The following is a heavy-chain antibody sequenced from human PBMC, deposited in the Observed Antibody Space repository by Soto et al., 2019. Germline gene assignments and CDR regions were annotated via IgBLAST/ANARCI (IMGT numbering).Heavy chain of an antibody. J-gene: IGHJ2*01. CDR1: GGTFSSYA. CDR2: IIPIFGTA. CDR3: ARAGFSGYSYCPNPHRYWYFDL. V-gene: IGHV1-69*12. Sequence: QVQLVQSGAEVKKPGSSVKVSCKASGGTFSSYAISWVRQAPGQGLEWMGGIIPIFGTANYAQKFQGRVTITAEESTSTAYMELSSLRSEDTAVYYCARAGFSGYSYCPNPHRYWYFDLWGRGTLVTVSS. D-gene: IGHD5-18*01.